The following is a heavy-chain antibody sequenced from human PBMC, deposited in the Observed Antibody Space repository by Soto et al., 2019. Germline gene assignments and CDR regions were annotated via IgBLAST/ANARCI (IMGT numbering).Heavy chain of an antibody. V-gene: IGHV3-48*03. D-gene: IGHD5-12*01. Sequence: EVQLVESGGGLVQPGGSLRLSCAASGFTFSSYEMNWVRQAPGKGLEWVSYISSSGSTIYYADSVKGRFTISRDNAKNSLYLQMNSLRAEDTAVYYCAREGYSGYDWPPNQLDVWGQGTTVTVSS. CDR1: GFTFSSYE. J-gene: IGHJ6*02. CDR3: AREGYSGYDWPPNQLDV. CDR2: ISSSGSTI.